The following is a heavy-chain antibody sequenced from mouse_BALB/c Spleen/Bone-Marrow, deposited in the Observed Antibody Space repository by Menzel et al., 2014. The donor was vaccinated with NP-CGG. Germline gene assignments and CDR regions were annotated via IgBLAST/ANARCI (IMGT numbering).Heavy chain of an antibody. Sequence: VQLVESGPGLVAPSQSLSITCTVSGFSLTNYGVHWVRQPPGKGLEWLGVIWAGGSTSYNSALMSRLSISKDNSKSQVFLKMISLQTDDTAMYYCARVTSSAVGAMDYWGQGTSVTVSS. V-gene: IGHV2-9*02. J-gene: IGHJ4*01. D-gene: IGHD3-2*02. CDR3: ARVTSSAVGAMDY. CDR1: GFSLTNYG. CDR2: IWAGGST.